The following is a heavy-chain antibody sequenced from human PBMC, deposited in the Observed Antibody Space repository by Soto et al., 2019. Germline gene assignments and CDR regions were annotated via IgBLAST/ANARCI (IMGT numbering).Heavy chain of an antibody. D-gene: IGHD1-1*01. V-gene: IGHV4-4*07. CDR2: ISASGNT. Sequence: QVQLQESGPGLVTPSETLSLTCTVSGASFSNSYWSWIRRPAGKGLEWIGRISASGNTNYNPSLKSRVTMSIDTSKNQFSLKVTSVTAADTALYYCAKESGAPAGTAEYWGQGILVTVSS. J-gene: IGHJ4*02. CDR1: GASFSNSY. CDR3: AKESGAPAGTAEY.